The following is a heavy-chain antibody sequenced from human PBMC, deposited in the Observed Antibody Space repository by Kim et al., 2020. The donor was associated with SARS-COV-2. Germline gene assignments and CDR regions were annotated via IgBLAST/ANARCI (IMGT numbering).Heavy chain of an antibody. D-gene: IGHD6-19*01. V-gene: IGHV1-3*01. CDR3: ARDRIGVAATDY. Sequence: KYSETFQGRVTITRDTSASTVYMEMRSLRSEDTAVYFCARDRIGVAATDYWGQGTLVTVSS. J-gene: IGHJ4*02.